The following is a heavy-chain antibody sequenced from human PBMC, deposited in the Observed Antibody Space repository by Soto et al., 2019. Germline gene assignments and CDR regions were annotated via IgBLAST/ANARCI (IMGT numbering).Heavy chain of an antibody. J-gene: IGHJ4*02. CDR1: GFTFSTYS. CDR3: ARSGYFDY. Sequence: EVQLVESGGGLVQPGGSLRLSCAASGFTFSTYSMNWVRQAPGKGLEWVSYISSTGNTIYYPDSVKGRFTISRDTAKKALYLQMSGLRAEDTAVYYCARSGYFDYWGQGTLVTVSS. V-gene: IGHV3-48*01. CDR2: ISSTGNTI. D-gene: IGHD2-8*02.